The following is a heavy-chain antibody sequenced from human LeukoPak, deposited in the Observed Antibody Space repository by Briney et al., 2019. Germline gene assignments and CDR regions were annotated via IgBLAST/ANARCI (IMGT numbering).Heavy chain of an antibody. V-gene: IGHV4-34*01. CDR3: ARGGYSYGYYYYGMDV. CDR1: GGSFSGYY. CDR2: INHSGST. D-gene: IGHD5-18*01. J-gene: IGHJ6*02. Sequence: SETLSLTCAVYGGSFSGYYWSWIRQPPGKGLEWIGEINHSGSTNYNPSLKSRVTISVDTSKNQFSLKLSSVTAADTAVYYCARGGYSYGYYYYGMDVWGQGTTVTVS.